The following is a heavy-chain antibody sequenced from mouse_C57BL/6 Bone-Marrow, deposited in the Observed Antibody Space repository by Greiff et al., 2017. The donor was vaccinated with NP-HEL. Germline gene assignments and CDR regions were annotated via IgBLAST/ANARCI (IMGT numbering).Heavy chain of an antibody. D-gene: IGHD1-1*01. Sequence: VQLVESGPGLVQPSQSLSITCTVSGFSLTSYGVHWVRQSPGKGLEWLGVIWRGGSTDYNAAFMSRLSITKDNSKSQVFFKMNSLQADDTAIYYCAKEEVPYGTYFDYWGQGTTLTVSS. CDR3: AKEEVPYGTYFDY. CDR2: IWRGGST. CDR1: GFSLTSYG. J-gene: IGHJ2*01. V-gene: IGHV2-5*01.